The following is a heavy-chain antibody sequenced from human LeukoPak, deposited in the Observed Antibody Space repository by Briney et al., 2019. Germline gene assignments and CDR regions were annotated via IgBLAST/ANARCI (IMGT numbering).Heavy chain of an antibody. D-gene: IGHD5-18*01. CDR1: GFTFDDYA. V-gene: IGHV3-9*03. CDR3: AKDSGAGYSYGHIDY. Sequence: GGSLRLSCAASGFTFDDYAMHWVRQAPGKGLEWVSGISWNSGSIGYADSVKGRFTISRDNAKNSLYLQMNSLRAEDMALYYCAKDSGAGYSYGHIDYWGQGTLVTVSS. CDR2: ISWNSGSI. J-gene: IGHJ4*02.